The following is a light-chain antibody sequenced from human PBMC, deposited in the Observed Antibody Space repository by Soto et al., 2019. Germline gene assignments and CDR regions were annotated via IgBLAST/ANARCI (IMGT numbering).Light chain of an antibody. V-gene: IGKV3-11*01. CDR2: GAS. CDR3: QQYNNWPPGYT. CDR1: QSVSSH. J-gene: IGKJ2*01. Sequence: EIVLTQSPASLSLSPGERATLSCRASQSVSSHLAWFQQRPGQAPRLLIYGASNRATGIPARFGGSGSGTNFTLTISSLEPEDFAVYFCQQYNNWPPGYTFGQGTRLEIK.